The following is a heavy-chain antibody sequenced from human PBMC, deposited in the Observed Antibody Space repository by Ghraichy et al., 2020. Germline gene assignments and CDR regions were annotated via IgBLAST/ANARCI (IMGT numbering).Heavy chain of an antibody. D-gene: IGHD3-10*01. CDR3: ARDAGLVRGDPYNWFDP. CDR2: IYYSGST. J-gene: IGHJ5*02. CDR1: GGSISSSTHY. V-gene: IGHV4-39*07. Sequence: SETLSLTCTVSGGSISSSTHYWGWIRQPPGKGLEWIGTIYYSGSTYYNPSLKSRVTISVDTSKNQFSLKLSSVIAADTAVYYCARDAGLVRGDPYNWFDPWGQGTLVTIAS.